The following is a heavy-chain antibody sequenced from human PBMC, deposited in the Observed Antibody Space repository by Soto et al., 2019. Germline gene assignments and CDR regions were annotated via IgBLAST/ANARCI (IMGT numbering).Heavy chain of an antibody. CDR2: IYYSGST. V-gene: IGHV4-59*08. D-gene: IGHD2-15*01. CDR1: GGSISSYY. CDR3: ARQDRVVAEGRWFDP. J-gene: IGHJ5*02. Sequence: SETLSLTCTVSGGSISSYYWSWIRQPPGKGLEWIGYIYYSGSTNYNPSLKSRVTISVDTSKNQFSLNLSSVTAADTAVYYCARQDRVVAEGRWFDPWGQGTLVTVSS.